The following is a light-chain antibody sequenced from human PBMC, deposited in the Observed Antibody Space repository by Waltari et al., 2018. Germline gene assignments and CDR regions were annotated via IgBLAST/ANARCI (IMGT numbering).Light chain of an antibody. J-gene: IGKJ2*01. CDR3: QQYYKSRT. CDR2: WAS. CDR1: QSVLYTSNNKNY. Sequence: DIVMTQSPYSLAVSLGETATINCKSSQSVLYTSNNKNYLGWYQQKPGRPPKLLFYWASTRESGVPDRFSAGGSGTDFTLTISSLQAEDVAIYYCQQYYKSRTFGQGTKLEIK. V-gene: IGKV4-1*01.